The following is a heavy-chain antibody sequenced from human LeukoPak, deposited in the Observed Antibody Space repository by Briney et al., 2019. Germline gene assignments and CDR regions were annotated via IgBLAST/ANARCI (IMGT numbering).Heavy chain of an antibody. CDR3: ARDSGYDFWSGYCYYWYFDL. D-gene: IGHD3-3*01. Sequence: GGSLRLSCAASGFTFSSYSMNWVRQAPGKGLEWVSYISSSSSTIYYADSVKGRFTISRDNAKNSLYLQMNSLRAEDTAVYYCARDSGYDFWSGYCYYWYFDLWGRGTLVTVSS. CDR1: GFTFSSYS. J-gene: IGHJ2*01. CDR2: ISSSSSTI. V-gene: IGHV3-48*04.